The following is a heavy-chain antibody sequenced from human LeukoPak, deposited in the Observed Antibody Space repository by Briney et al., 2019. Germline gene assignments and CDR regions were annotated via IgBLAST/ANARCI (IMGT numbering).Heavy chain of an antibody. D-gene: IGHD4-23*01. CDR3: ARLHYGGNYGYYYYYMDV. J-gene: IGHJ6*03. V-gene: IGHV4-39*01. CDR2: IYYTGST. Sequence: SETLSLTCTVSGGSISSSSYYWGWIRQPPGKRLEWIGSIYYTGSTYYNPSLKSRVTISVDTSKNQFSLKLSSVTAADTAVYYCARLHYGGNYGYYYYYMDVWGKGTTVTISS. CDR1: GGSISSSSYY.